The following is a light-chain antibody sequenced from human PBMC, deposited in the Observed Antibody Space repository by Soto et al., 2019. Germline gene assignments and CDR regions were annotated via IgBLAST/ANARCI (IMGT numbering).Light chain of an antibody. Sequence: SVLTQPGSVCGSPGQSITISCTGTSSDIGGYDYVSWYQHHPGKAPKFIIYGVTNRPSGVSHRFSGSKSANTASLTISGLQAEDEADYYCTSYTSSSTHVFGTGTKVTVL. J-gene: IGLJ1*01. CDR1: SSDIGGYDY. CDR2: GVT. CDR3: TSYTSSSTHV. V-gene: IGLV2-14*01.